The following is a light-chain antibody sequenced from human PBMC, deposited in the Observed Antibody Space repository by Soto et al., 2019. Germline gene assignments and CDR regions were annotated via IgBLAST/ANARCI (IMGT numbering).Light chain of an antibody. CDR3: SSYTSGTPLV. J-gene: IGLJ1*01. CDR2: DVN. V-gene: IGLV2-14*03. CDR1: STDVGGYNF. Sequence: QSVLNQPASVSGSPGQSITISCTGTSTDVGGYNFVSWYQHHPGKAPKLMICDVNNRPSGVSNRFSGSKSGNTASLTISGLQAEVLADYYCSSYTSGTPLVFGTGTKVTDL.